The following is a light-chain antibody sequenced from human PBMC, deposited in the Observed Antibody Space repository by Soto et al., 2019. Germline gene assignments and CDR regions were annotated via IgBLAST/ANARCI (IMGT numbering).Light chain of an antibody. J-gene: IGKJ1*01. CDR2: SAS. CDR3: LQDSQYPRT. CDR1: QGIGDD. V-gene: IGKV1-6*01. Sequence: AIQMTQSPSSLSASVGDRVTITCRASQGIGDDLGWYQQKPGKAPNLLIYSASNLQSGVPSRFSGSGSGTDFTLTISGLHPEDVATYYCLQDSQYPRTFGQGTKVEIK.